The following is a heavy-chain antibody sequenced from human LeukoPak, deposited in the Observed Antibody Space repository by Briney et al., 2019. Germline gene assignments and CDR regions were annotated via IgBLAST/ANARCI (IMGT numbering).Heavy chain of an antibody. CDR3: TRGVDGRTSSPDY. CDR2: ISYDGSNK. Sequence: GGSLRLSCAASGLTLSSYAMHWVRQAPGKGLEWVAVISYDGSNKYYADSVKGRFTISRDNSKNTLFLQMNSLRAEDTAVYYCTRGVDGRTSSPDYWGQGTLVTVSS. D-gene: IGHD2-2*01. CDR1: GLTLSSYA. J-gene: IGHJ4*02. V-gene: IGHV3-30-3*01.